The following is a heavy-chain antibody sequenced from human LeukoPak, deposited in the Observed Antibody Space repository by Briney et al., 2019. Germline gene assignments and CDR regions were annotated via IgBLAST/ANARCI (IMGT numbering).Heavy chain of an antibody. J-gene: IGHJ4*02. CDR3: ARSLGTVNGN. Sequence: ASVKVSCKASGYTFTGYYMHWVRQAPGQGLEWMGWINPKSGGTDYAQRFQGRVTLTRDTSISTAYMELSGLRSDDTAVYYCARSLGTVNGNWVQGTLVTVSS. CDR1: GYTFTGYY. V-gene: IGHV1-2*02. CDR2: INPKSGGT. D-gene: IGHD7-27*01.